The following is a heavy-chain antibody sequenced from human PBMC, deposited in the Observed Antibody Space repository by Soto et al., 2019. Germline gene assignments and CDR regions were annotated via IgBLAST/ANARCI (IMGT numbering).Heavy chain of an antibody. Sequence: GESLKISCQGSGYTFTTYWITWVRQMPGRGLEWMGRIDPSDSYTNYSPSFQGHVTISADKSTNTAYLEWRSLKASDSAIYYCAGSRQDYGDRAYDDWGQGTLVTVAS. CDR3: AGSRQDYGDRAYDD. V-gene: IGHV5-10-1*01. CDR2: IDPSDSYT. D-gene: IGHD2-21*02. CDR1: GYTFTTYW. J-gene: IGHJ4*02.